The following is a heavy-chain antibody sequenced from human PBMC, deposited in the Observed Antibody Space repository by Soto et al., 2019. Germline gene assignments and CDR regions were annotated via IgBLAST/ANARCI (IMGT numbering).Heavy chain of an antibody. CDR3: ARDLGTYRAPFYIDH. Sequence: GASVKVCCKASCDMITTYGSSWVRQAPGQGLEWVAWISGSNGNTDYGKKFQGRVNVTTETSTSTVYLEVRSLRFDDTAVYYCARDLGTYRAPFYIDHWGPGTLVTVSS. J-gene: IGHJ4*02. CDR2: ISGSNGNT. V-gene: IGHV1-18*04. CDR1: CDMITTYG. D-gene: IGHD3-16*01.